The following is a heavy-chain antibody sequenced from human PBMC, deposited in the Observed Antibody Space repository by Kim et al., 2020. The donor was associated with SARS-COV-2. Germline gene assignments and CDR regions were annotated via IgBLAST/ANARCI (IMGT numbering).Heavy chain of an antibody. Sequence: ADAVKGRFTISRDNSKNTLYLQMNNLRAEDTAVYYCARGKGYSYGSHFDYWGQGTLVTVSS. CDR3: ARGKGYSYGSHFDY. D-gene: IGHD5-18*01. J-gene: IGHJ4*02. V-gene: IGHV3-30*01.